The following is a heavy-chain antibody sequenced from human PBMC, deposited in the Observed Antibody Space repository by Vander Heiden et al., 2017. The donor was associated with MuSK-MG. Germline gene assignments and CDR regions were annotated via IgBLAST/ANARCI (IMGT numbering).Heavy chain of an antibody. CDR1: GGTFSSYA. V-gene: IGHV1-69*01. Sequence: QVQLVQSGAEVKKPGSSVKVSCKASGGTFSSYAISWVRQAPGQGLEWMGGIIPIFGTAKYAQKFQGRVTITADESTSTADMELSSMRSEETAVYYCAIKDDGGNAVRWYFDLWGRGTMVTVYS. CDR3: AIKDDGGNAVRWYFDL. D-gene: IGHD4-17*01. J-gene: IGHJ2*01. CDR2: IIPIFGTA.